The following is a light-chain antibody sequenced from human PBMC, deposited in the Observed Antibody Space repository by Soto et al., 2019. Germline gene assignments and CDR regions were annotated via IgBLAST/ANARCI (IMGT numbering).Light chain of an antibody. J-gene: IGKJ4*01. CDR2: GAS. CDR1: HSISSN. V-gene: IGKV3-15*01. CDR3: QQYNSWPLA. Sequence: ENGMTQSPATLSVSPGERATLSCRASHSISSNLAWYHQKPGQPPRLLIYGASTRATGIPARFSGSGSGTEFTLTISSLQSEDFAVYYCQQYNSWPLAFGGGTKV.